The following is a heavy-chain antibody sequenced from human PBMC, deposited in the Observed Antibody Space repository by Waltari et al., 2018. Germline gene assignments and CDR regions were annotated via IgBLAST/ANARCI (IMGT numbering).Heavy chain of an antibody. CDR2: INHSGST. J-gene: IGHJ4*02. D-gene: IGHD3-10*01. CDR3: ARGLIRAYYYGSGSHYYFDY. CDR1: GGSFSGYY. Sequence: QVQLQQWGAGLLKPSETLSLTCAVYGGSFSGYYWSWIRQPPGKGLEWIGEINHSGSTNYNPSLKSRVTISVDTSKNQFSLKLSSVTAADTAVYYCARGLIRAYYYGSGSHYYFDYWGQGTLVTVSS. V-gene: IGHV4-34*01.